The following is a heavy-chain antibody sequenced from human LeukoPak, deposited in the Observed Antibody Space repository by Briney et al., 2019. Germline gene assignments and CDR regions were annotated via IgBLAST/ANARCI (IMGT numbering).Heavy chain of an antibody. CDR2: ISGSSDPI. Sequence: GGSLRLSCEVSGFTFSSYSMIWVRQAPGKGLEWVSYISGSSDPIYYADSVKGRFTISRDNARNSLYVQMNSLRVEDTAVYYCARIDFSGYGMDVWGQGTTVTVSS. D-gene: IGHD3-3*01. CDR1: GFTFSSYS. CDR3: ARIDFSGYGMDV. V-gene: IGHV3-48*04. J-gene: IGHJ6*02.